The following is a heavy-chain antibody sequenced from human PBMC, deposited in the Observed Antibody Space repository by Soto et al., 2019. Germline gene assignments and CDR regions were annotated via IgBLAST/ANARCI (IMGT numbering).Heavy chain of an antibody. CDR2: ISYDGSNK. V-gene: IGHV3-30-3*01. CDR1: GFTFSSYA. Sequence: GGSLRLSCAASGFTFSSYAMHWVRQAPGKGLEWVAVISYDGSNKYYADSVKGRFTISRDNSKNTLYLQMNSLRAEDTAVYYCARDKNYYDSSGYYLGFGFDYWGQGTLVTVSS. J-gene: IGHJ4*02. D-gene: IGHD3-22*01. CDR3: ARDKNYYDSSGYYLGFGFDY.